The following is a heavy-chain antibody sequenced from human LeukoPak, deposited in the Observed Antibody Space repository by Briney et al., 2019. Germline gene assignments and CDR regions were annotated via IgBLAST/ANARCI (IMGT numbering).Heavy chain of an antibody. J-gene: IGHJ3*02. CDR1: GFTFSSYA. CDR3: ARPHNNSLDNAFDI. D-gene: IGHD1/OR15-1a*01. CDR2: IDGSSSTI. V-gene: IGHV3-48*01. Sequence: PGGSLRLSCAASGFTFSSYAMSWVRQAPGKGLEWVSYIDGSSSTIYYADSLKGRFTISRDNSENTLYLQMNNLRAEDTAVYYCARPHNNSLDNAFDIWGQGARVTVSS.